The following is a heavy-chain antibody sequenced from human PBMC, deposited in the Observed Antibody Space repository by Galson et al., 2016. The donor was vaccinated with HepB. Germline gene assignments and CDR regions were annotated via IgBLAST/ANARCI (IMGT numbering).Heavy chain of an antibody. Sequence: SCKASGYTFTAYFVHWVRQAPGQRLEWMGWVNPGNGDTRYSQNFQGRATITSDTSATTVYMELNRLTSEDTAVYYCVRDPVRGWAPFDYWGQGTLVTVSS. D-gene: IGHD6-19*01. CDR3: VRDPVRGWAPFDY. CDR2: VNPGNGDT. V-gene: IGHV1-3*01. CDR1: GYTFTAYF. J-gene: IGHJ4*02.